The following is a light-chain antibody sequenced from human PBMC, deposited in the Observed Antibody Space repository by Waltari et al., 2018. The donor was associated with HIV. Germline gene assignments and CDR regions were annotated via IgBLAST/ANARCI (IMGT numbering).Light chain of an antibody. Sequence: FMLTQPHSVSGSAGKTVSISCTRDSGSIASNYVQWLQQRPGSSPRTLIYEDNQRPSGVSDRFSASVDSSSNSASLTISGLRTDDEADYYCQSYDTKNHWVFGGGSRLTVL. CDR2: EDN. J-gene: IGLJ3*02. V-gene: IGLV6-57*01. CDR1: SGSIASNY. CDR3: QSYDTKNHWV.